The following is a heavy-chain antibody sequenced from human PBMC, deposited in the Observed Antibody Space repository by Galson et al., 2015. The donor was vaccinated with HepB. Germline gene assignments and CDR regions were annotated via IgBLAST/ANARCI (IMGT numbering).Heavy chain of an antibody. CDR1: GYTFTSYG. Sequence: SVKVSCKASGYTFTSYGISWVRQAPGQGLEWMGWISAYNGNTNYAQKLQGRVTMTTDTSTSTAYMELRSLRSDDTAVYYCAREPRILEGKGVVVAATPVDYWGQGTLVTVSS. CDR3: AREPRILEGKGVVVAATPVDY. D-gene: IGHD2-15*01. V-gene: IGHV1-18*04. J-gene: IGHJ4*02. CDR2: ISAYNGNT.